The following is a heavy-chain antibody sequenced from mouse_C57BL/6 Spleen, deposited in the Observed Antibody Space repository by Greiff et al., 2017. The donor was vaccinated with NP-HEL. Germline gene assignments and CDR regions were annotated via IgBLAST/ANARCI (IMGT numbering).Heavy chain of an antibody. CDR2: IWSGGST. CDR1: GFSLTSYG. J-gene: IGHJ4*01. CDR3: ARNWGREDAMDY. Sequence: QVQLKQSGPGLVQPSQSLSITCTVSGFSLTSYGVHWVRQSPGKGLEWLGVIWSGGSTDYNADFISRLSISKDNSKSQVFFKMTSLQADDTAIYYCARNWGREDAMDYWGQGTSVTVSS. V-gene: IGHV2-2*01.